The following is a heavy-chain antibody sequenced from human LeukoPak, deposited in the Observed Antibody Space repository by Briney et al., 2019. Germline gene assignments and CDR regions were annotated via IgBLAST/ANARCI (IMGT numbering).Heavy chain of an antibody. V-gene: IGHV3-23*01. CDR3: AKDLRYSSSWSYFDY. CDR2: ISGSGGST. CDR1: GFTFSSYA. J-gene: IGHJ4*02. D-gene: IGHD6-13*01. Sequence: GGSLRLSCAASGFTFSSYAMFWVRQAPGQGLEWVSAISGSGGSTYYADSVKGRFTISRDNSKNTLYLQMNSLRAEDTAIYYCAKDLRYSSSWSYFDYWGQGTLVTVSS.